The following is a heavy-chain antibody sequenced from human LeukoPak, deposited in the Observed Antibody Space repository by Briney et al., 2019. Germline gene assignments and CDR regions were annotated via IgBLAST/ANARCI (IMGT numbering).Heavy chain of an antibody. Sequence: WRSLRLSCAASAFTFSSNAMSWVRQAPGKGLEWVAAIGSSGTSTYYADSVEGRFTISRDNSKNTLYLQMNSLRAEDTAVYYCAKLVMNSLFDYWGQGTLVTVSS. CDR2: IGSSGTST. V-gene: IGHV3-23*01. CDR3: AKLVMNSLFDY. D-gene: IGHD2-21*01. CDR1: AFTFSSNA. J-gene: IGHJ4*02.